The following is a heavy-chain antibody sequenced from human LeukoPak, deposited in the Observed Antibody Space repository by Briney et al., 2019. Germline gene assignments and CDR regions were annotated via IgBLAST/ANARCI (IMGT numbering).Heavy chain of an antibody. CDR1: GFTFDDYA. CDR2: ISWNSGHI. J-gene: IGHJ4*02. D-gene: IGHD6-13*01. Sequence: PGGSLRLSCAASGFTFDDYAMHWVRQAPGKGLEWVSGISWNSGHIGYADSVKGRFTISRDNAKNSLYLQMNSLRAEDTAVYYCAKDSIRQQLYYFDSWGQGTLVTVSS. V-gene: IGHV3-9*01. CDR3: AKDSIRQQLYYFDS.